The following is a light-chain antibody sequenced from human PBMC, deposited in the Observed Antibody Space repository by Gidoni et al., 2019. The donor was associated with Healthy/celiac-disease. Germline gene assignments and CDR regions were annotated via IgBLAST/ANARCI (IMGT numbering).Light chain of an antibody. V-gene: IGKV3-11*01. CDR1: QSVSRY. CDR2: DAS. CDR3: QQRSNWPPRFT. Sequence: EIVLTQSPATLSLSPGERATPSCRASQSVSRYLAWYQQKPGQAPRLLIYDASNRATGIPARFSGSGSGTDLTLTISSLEPEDFAVYYCQQRSNWPPRFTFGPGTKVDIK. J-gene: IGKJ3*01.